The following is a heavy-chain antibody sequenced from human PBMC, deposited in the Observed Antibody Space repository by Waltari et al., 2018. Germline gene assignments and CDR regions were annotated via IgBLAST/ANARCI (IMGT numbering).Heavy chain of an antibody. CDR2: ISGSSGST. CDR3: ARDGYCSGIYCYGEHFEF. Sequence: QVQLQESGPGLVKPSETLSLTCAVSGGSLSSSNWWSWIRPPPGNGLEWIGYISGSSGSTYYNPSLKSRVTISTDTSKNQFSLKLSSVTAADTAVYYCARDGYCSGIYCYGEHFEFWGQGALVTVSS. J-gene: IGHJ1*01. D-gene: IGHD2-15*01. CDR1: GGSLSSSNW. V-gene: IGHV4-4*02.